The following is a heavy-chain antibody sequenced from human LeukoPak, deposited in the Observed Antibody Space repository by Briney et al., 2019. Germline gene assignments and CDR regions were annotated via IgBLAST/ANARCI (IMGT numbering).Heavy chain of an antibody. V-gene: IGHV3-23*01. Sequence: GGSLRLSCAASGFTFSSYDMSWVRQAPGKGLEWVSGITYSGGYTYYADSVKGRFTISRDNSRNTLYLQMNSLRAEDTAVYYCAKDPSDLGGSGSNNYFDCWGQGTLVTVSS. CDR3: AKDPSDLGGSGSNNYFDC. D-gene: IGHD3-10*01. CDR2: ITYSGGYT. CDR1: GFTFSSYD. J-gene: IGHJ4*02.